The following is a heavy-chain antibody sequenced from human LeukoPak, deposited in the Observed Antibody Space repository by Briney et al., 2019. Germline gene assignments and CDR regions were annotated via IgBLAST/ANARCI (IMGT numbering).Heavy chain of an antibody. J-gene: IGHJ4*02. D-gene: IGHD4-23*01. Sequence: GGSLRLSCASSGFTFSTYVMHWVRQAPGKGLEGVAVISYDGSNKYYADSAKGRFTISRDNSKNTLYLQMNSLRAEDTAVYYCARVGTVVHFDYWGQGTLVTVAS. CDR1: GFTFSTYV. CDR3: ARVGTVVHFDY. CDR2: ISYDGSNK. V-gene: IGHV3-30-3*01.